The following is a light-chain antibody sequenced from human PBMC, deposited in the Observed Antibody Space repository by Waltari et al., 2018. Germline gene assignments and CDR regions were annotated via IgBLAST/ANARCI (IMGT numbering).Light chain of an antibody. Sequence: EIVLTQSPGTLSLSPGERATLACRASQSVGRSLAWYQQKPGRAPRLLIFGASSRATGIPDRFSGSGSGTDFSLTISRLEPEDFAVYYCRHYVRLPATFGQGTKVEIK. CDR2: GAS. V-gene: IGKV3-20*01. CDR3: RHYVRLPAT. CDR1: QSVGRS. J-gene: IGKJ1*01.